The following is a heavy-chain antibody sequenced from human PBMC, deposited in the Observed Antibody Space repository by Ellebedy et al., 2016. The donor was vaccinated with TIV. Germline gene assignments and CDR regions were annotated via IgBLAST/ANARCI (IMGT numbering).Heavy chain of an antibody. CDR2: INPNSGGT. D-gene: IGHD3-3*01. CDR3: ARGNPYDFWSGYPEGDFDY. J-gene: IGHJ4*02. Sequence: ASVKVSXKASGYTFTGYYMHWVRQAPGQGLEWMGWINPNSGGTNYAQKFQGRVTMTRDTSISTAYMELSRLRSDDTAVYYCARGNPYDFWSGYPEGDFDYWGQGTLVTVSS. V-gene: IGHV1-2*02. CDR1: GYTFTGYY.